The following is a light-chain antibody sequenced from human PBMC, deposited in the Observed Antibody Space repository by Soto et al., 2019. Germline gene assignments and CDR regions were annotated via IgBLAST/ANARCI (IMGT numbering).Light chain of an antibody. CDR3: LQYGNSPAWT. V-gene: IGKV3-20*01. J-gene: IGKJ1*01. CDR1: QSVSSSY. Sequence: EIVLTQSPGTLSLSPGERATLSCRASQSVSSSYLAWYQQKPGQAPRLLIYGASSRATGIPDRFSGSGSGTDFTFTISRLEPEDFAVYYCLQYGNSPAWTFGQGTNVEFK. CDR2: GAS.